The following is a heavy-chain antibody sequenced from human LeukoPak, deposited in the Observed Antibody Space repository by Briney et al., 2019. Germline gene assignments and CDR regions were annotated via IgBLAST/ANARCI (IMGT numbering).Heavy chain of an antibody. D-gene: IGHD3-10*01. CDR3: ATMMYGSGNYYNSDY. CDR2: IYHSGTT. J-gene: IGHJ4*02. Sequence: SETLSLTCSVSNYSISRTYHWGWIRQPPGKGLEWIGTIYHSGTTYYSPSLKSRVTISIHTSKNQFSLRLTSVTAADTAVYYCATMMYGSGNYYNSDYWGQETLVTVSS. CDR1: NYSISRTYH. V-gene: IGHV4-38-2*02.